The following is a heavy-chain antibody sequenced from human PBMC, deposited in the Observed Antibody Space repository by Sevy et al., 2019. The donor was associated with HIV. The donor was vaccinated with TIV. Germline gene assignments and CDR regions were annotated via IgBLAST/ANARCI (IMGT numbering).Heavy chain of an antibody. J-gene: IGHJ4*02. V-gene: IGHV3-7*01. CDR3: AREREGWELGGYYFEY. Sequence: GGSLRLSCAASGFTFNNYWMSWVRQAPGRGLEWVANIKQDGSEKYNVDSVKGRFTISRDNAKNSMYLRRNSLRAEDTAVYDAAREREGWELGGYYFEYWGQGTLITVSS. D-gene: IGHD7-27*01. CDR2: IKQDGSEK. CDR1: GFTFNNYW.